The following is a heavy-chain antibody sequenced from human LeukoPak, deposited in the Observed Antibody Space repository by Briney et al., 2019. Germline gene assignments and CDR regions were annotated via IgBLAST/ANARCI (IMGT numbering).Heavy chain of an antibody. V-gene: IGHV1-69*13. D-gene: IGHD3-16*01. CDR1: GGTFGSYA. CDR2: IIPIFGTA. J-gene: IGHJ2*01. Sequence: SVKVSCKASGGTFGSYAISWVLQAPGQGLEWMGGIIPIFGTANYAQKFQGRVTITADESTSTAYMELSSLRSEDTAVYYCASLRNYGLPYWYFDLWGRGTLVTVSS. CDR3: ASLRNYGLPYWYFDL.